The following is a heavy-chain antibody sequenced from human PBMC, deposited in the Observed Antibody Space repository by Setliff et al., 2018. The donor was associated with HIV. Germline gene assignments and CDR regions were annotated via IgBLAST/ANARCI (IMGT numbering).Heavy chain of an antibody. Sequence: SVKVSCKAPGGTFSSYAISWVRQAPGQGLEWMGGIIPILGIANYAQKFQGRVTITADKSTSTAYMELSSLRSEDTAVYYCARSRVHYYYDSSGYPTRYDAFDIWGQGTMVTVSS. V-gene: IGHV1-69*10. CDR1: GGTFSSYA. J-gene: IGHJ3*02. CDR2: IIPILGIA. CDR3: ARSRVHYYYDSSGYPTRYDAFDI. D-gene: IGHD3-22*01.